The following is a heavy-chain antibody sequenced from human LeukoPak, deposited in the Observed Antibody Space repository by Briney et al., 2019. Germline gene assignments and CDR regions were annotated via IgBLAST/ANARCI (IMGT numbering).Heavy chain of an antibody. CDR3: ASDLCSTTSCLDY. D-gene: IGHD2-2*01. CDR1: GFIFSDYG. Sequence: GGSLRLSCAASGFIFSDYGMHWVRQAPGKGLEWVAVIWYDGSKKYYADSVKGRFTISRDDSKNTLYLQMKSLRAEDTAVYYCASDLCSTTSCLDYWGQGTLVTVSS. J-gene: IGHJ4*02. CDR2: IWYDGSKK. V-gene: IGHV3-33*01.